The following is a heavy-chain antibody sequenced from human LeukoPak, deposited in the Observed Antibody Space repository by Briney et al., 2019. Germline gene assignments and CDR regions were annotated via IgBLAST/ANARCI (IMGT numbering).Heavy chain of an antibody. V-gene: IGHV3-21*01. D-gene: IGHD3-22*01. CDR2: ISSSSSYI. J-gene: IGHJ4*02. CDR3: ARDRAYDSRDFDY. Sequence: PGGSLRLSCAASGFPFSSYSMNWVRQAPGKGLEWVSSISSSSSYIYYADSVKGRFTISRDNAKNSLYLQMNSLRAEDTAVYYCARDRAYDSRDFDYWGQGTPVTVSS. CDR1: GFPFSSYS.